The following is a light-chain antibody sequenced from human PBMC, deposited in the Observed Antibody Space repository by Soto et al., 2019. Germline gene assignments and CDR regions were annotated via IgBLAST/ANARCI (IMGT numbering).Light chain of an antibody. J-gene: IGLJ1*01. Sequence: QSVLTQPPSVSEAPGQRVTISCTGSSSNIGAGYEAHWYQQVPGTAPKLLIYENNNRPSGVPDRFSGSKSGTSASLAITGLQAEDEAEYYRQSYDSSLSGYVFGTGTKLTVL. CDR2: ENN. CDR3: QSYDSSLSGYV. V-gene: IGLV1-40*01. CDR1: SSNIGAGYE.